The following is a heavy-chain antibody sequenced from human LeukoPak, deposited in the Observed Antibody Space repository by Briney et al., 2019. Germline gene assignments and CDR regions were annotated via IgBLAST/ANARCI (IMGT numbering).Heavy chain of an antibody. CDR1: GFTFSHYW. V-gene: IGHV3-7*01. J-gene: IGHJ4*02. Sequence: GGSLRLSCTASGFTFSHYWMSWVRQAPGKGLQWVADIKQDESEKSYVDSVKGRFTISRDNAKNSMYLQMNSLRAEDTAVYYCARDRYCSDSSCPHFDYWGQGTLVTVSS. CDR3: ARDRYCSDSSCPHFDY. CDR2: IKQDESEK. D-gene: IGHD2-15*01.